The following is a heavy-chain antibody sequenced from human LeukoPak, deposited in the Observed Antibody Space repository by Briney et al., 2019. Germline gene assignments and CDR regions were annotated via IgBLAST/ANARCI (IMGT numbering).Heavy chain of an antibody. CDR2: IWYDGSNK. CDR3: ARVEGYCSGGSCYSGNAFDI. Sequence: PGRSLRLSCAASGFTFSSYGVHWVRQAPGKGREWVAVIWYDGSNKYYAHSVNGGFTISRDNSKNTLYLQMNRLIAEDTAVYYCARVEGYCSGGSCYSGNAFDIWGQGTMVTVSS. D-gene: IGHD2-15*01. J-gene: IGHJ3*02. V-gene: IGHV3-33*01. CDR1: GFTFSSYG.